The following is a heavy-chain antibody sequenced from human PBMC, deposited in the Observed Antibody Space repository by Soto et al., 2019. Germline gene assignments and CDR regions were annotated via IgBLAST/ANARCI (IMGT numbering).Heavy chain of an antibody. CDR3: ARVSGYYLPDY. Sequence: SVKVSCKASGGTFSSYTISWVRQAHGQGLEWMGRIIPILGIANYAQKFQGRVTITADKSTSTAYMELSSLRSEDTAVYYCARVSGYYLPDYWGQGTLVTVSS. V-gene: IGHV1-69*02. J-gene: IGHJ4*02. CDR2: IIPILGIA. D-gene: IGHD5-12*01. CDR1: GGTFSSYT.